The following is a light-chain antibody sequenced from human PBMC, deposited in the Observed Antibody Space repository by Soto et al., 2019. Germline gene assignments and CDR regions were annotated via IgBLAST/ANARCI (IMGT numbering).Light chain of an antibody. CDR1: QSVSSN. V-gene: IGKV3-15*01. Sequence: EIVMTQSPAALSVSPGERATLSCRASQSVSSNLAWYQQKPGQATRLLIYGASTRATGIPARFSGSGSGTEFTLNIGSLQSEDFAVYYCQQYNYWPPITFGQGTRLEIK. J-gene: IGKJ5*01. CDR3: QQYNYWPPIT. CDR2: GAS.